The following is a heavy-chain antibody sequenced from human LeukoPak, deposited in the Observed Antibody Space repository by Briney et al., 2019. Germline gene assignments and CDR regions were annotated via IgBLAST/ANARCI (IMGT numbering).Heavy chain of an antibody. CDR3: AKDFRSSSWFDY. J-gene: IGHJ4*02. CDR1: GFTFSSNG. V-gene: IGHV3-30*02. Sequence: GGSLRLSCVASGFTFSSNGMHWVRQAPGKGLEWVTFIQYDGSKKYYADSVKGRFTISRNNSKNTLYLEMNSLRAEDTAVYYCAKDFRSSSWFDYWGQGTLVTASS. CDR2: IQYDGSKK. D-gene: IGHD6-13*01.